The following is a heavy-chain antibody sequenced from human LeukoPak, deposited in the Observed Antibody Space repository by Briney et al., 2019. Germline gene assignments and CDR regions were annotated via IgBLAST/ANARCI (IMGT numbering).Heavy chain of an antibody. Sequence: PGGSLRLSCAASGFTVSSNYMSWVRQAPGKGLEWVSVIYSGGSTYYADSVKGRFTISGDNSKNTLYLQMNSLRAEDTAVYYCANAMEGTSYGPNYYYYGMDVWGQGITVTVSS. CDR2: IYSGGST. CDR1: GFTVSSNY. J-gene: IGHJ6*02. V-gene: IGHV3-66*01. CDR3: ANAMEGTSYGPNYYYYGMDV. D-gene: IGHD5-18*01.